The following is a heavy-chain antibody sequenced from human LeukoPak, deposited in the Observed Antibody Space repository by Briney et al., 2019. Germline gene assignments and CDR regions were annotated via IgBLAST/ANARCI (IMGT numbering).Heavy chain of an antibody. Sequence: PSETLSLTCTVTGGSISGYYWCWIRRPPGKGLEWIGYIYFSGSTNYNPSLKSRVTISVDTSKNQFSLKLSSVTAADTAVYYCAGTGDLNWFDPWGQGTLVTVSS. D-gene: IGHD7-27*01. V-gene: IGHV4-59*01. CDR1: GGSISGYY. CDR3: AGTGDLNWFDP. J-gene: IGHJ5*02. CDR2: IYFSGST.